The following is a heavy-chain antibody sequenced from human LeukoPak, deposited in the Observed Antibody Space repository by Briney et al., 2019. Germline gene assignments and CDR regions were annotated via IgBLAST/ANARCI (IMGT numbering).Heavy chain of an antibody. CDR1: GFTFSSYS. V-gene: IGHV3-21*01. CDR3: ARLYCTNGVCPSDYYYYYYMDV. J-gene: IGHJ6*03. D-gene: IGHD2-8*01. CDR2: ISSSSSYI. Sequence: GGSLRLSCAAYGFTFSSYSMNWVRQAPGKGLEWVSSISSSSSYIYYADSVKGRFTISRDNAKNSLYLQMNSLRAEDTAVYYCARLYCTNGVCPSDYYYYYYMDVWGKGTTVTVSS.